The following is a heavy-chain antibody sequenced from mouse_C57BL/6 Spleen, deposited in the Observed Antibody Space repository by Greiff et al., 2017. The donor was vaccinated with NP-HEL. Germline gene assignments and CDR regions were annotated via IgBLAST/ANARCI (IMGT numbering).Heavy chain of an antibody. V-gene: IGHV5-4*01. CDR1: GFTFSSYA. Sequence: EVKLMESGGGLVKPGGSLKLSCAASGFTFSSYAMSWVRQTPEKRLEWVATISDGGSYTYYPDNVKGRFTISRDNAKNNLYLQMSHLKSEDTAMYYCAREGYSNYGDYFDYWGQGTTLTVSS. J-gene: IGHJ2*01. CDR2: ISDGGSYT. CDR3: AREGYSNYGDYFDY. D-gene: IGHD2-5*01.